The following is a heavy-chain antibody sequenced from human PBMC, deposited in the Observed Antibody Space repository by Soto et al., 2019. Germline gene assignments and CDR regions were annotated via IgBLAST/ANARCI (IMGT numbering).Heavy chain of an antibody. D-gene: IGHD2-21*02. CDR3: ARDKGAYCGGDCYSTWFDP. Sequence: QVQLVQSGAEVKKPGASVKVSCKASGYTFTSYGISWVRQAPGLGLEWMGWISAYNGNTNYAQKLQGRVTMTTDTASSSADXELRSLGSDDTAGYYCARDKGAYCGGDCYSTWFDPWGQGTLVTVSS. J-gene: IGHJ5*02. V-gene: IGHV1-18*01. CDR1: GYTFTSYG. CDR2: ISAYNGNT.